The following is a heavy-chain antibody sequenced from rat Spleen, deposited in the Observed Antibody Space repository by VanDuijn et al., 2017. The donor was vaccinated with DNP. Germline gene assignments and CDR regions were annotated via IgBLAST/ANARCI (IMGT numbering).Heavy chain of an antibody. J-gene: IGHJ2*01. V-gene: IGHV5-27*01. CDR2: ISPSGGST. D-gene: IGHD1-6*01. Sequence: EVQLVESGGGLVQPGRSLKLSCAASGFTVSNYDMAWVRQAPTTGLEWVASISPSGGSTYYRDSVKGRFTVSRENAKSSLYLQMDSLRSEDTATYYCTTDREYTTDYYYSDVDAWGQGVMVTVSS. CDR1: GFTVSNYD. CDR3: TTDREYTTDYYYSDVDA.